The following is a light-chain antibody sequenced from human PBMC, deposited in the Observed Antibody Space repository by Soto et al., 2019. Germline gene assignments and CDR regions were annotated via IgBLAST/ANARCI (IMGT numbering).Light chain of an antibody. Sequence: VLTQSPATLSVSPGEGVTLSCRASQSVRSHLAWYQQKPGQPPRLLIYGASTRATGIPARFSGSGFGTEFTLTISSLQSEDFAVYYCQQYKNWPLFGQGTRLEIK. CDR3: QQYKNWPL. CDR2: GAS. J-gene: IGKJ5*01. CDR1: QSVRSH. V-gene: IGKV3-15*01.